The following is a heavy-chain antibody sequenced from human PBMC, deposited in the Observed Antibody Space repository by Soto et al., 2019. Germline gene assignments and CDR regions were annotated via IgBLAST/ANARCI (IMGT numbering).Heavy chain of an antibody. D-gene: IGHD3-9*01. Sequence: SETLSLTCTVSGGSVSSGSYYWSWIRQPPGKGLEWIGYIYYSGSTNYNPSLKSRVTISVDTSKNQFSLKLSSVTAADTAVYYCERVAYYDILTDAFDIWGQGTMVTVSS. CDR3: ERVAYYDILTDAFDI. CDR1: GGSVSSGSYY. J-gene: IGHJ3*02. CDR2: IYYSGST. V-gene: IGHV4-61*01.